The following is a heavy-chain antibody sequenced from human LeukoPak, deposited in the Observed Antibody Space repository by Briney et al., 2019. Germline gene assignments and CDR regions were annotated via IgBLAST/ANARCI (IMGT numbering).Heavy chain of an antibody. CDR1: GFTFDDYA. CDR2: ISWNSGSI. V-gene: IGHV3-9*01. Sequence: GGSLRLSCAASGFTFDDYAMHWVRQAPGKGLEWVSGISWNSGSIGYADSVKGRFTISRDNAKNSLYLQMNSLRAGDTAVYYCAKASSGWYYNWFDPWGQGTLVTVSS. J-gene: IGHJ5*02. D-gene: IGHD6-19*01. CDR3: AKASSGWYYNWFDP.